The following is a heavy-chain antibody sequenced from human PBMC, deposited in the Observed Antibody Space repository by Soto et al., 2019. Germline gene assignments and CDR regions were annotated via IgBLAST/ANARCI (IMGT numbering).Heavy chain of an antibody. D-gene: IGHD2-2*01. J-gene: IGHJ6*02. CDR2: IIPIFGTA. CDR1: GGTFSSYA. Sequence: QVQLVQSGAEVKKPGSSVKVSCKASGGTFSSYAISWVRQAPGQGLEWVGGIIPIFGTANYAQKFQGRVRITADESTSTAYMELSSLRSEDTAVYYCASSRYCSSTSCHPSSFGYDYYGMDVWGQGTTVTVSS. V-gene: IGHV1-69*12. CDR3: ASSRYCSSTSCHPSSFGYDYYGMDV.